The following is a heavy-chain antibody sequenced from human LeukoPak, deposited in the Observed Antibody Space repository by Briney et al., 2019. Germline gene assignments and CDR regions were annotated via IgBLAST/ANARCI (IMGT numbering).Heavy chain of an antibody. D-gene: IGHD6-19*01. CDR1: GGSFSGYY. CDR2: INHSGST. Sequence: SETLSLTCAVYGGSFSGYYWSWVRQPPGKGREGIGEINHSGSTNYNPSLKSRVTILVDTSKNQFSLKLSSVTAADTAVYYCARRGWDRPFDYWGQGTLVTVSS. CDR3: ARRGWDRPFDY. J-gene: IGHJ4*02. V-gene: IGHV4-34*01.